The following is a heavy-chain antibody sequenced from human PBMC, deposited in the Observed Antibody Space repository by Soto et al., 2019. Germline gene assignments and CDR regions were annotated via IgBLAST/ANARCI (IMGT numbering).Heavy chain of an antibody. V-gene: IGHV5-51*01. CDR1: GYRFSSYW. J-gene: IGHJ4*02. CDR3: ARPLDSSGWYETIGY. Sequence: GESLKISCRRSGYRFSSYWIGWVPHMPGKGLEWMGIIYPGGSNTIYGPSFQGQVTISADKSINTAYLQWSSLKASDTAMYYCARPLDSSGWYETIGYWGQGTLVTVSS. D-gene: IGHD6-19*01. CDR2: IYPGGSNT.